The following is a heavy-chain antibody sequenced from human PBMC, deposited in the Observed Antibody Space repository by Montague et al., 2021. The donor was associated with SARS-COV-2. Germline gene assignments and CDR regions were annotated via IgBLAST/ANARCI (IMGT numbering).Heavy chain of an antibody. CDR3: ARLPLVSSWSRAAGYYYYGMDV. D-gene: IGHD6-13*01. CDR1: GGSLSGYY. J-gene: IGHJ6*02. CDR2: INHSANT. Sequence: SETLSLTCAVYGGSLSGYYWSWIRQPPEKGLEWIGEINHSANTKYNPSLKSPVTISIDTSKNQFSLRLSSVTAADTSAYYCARLPLVSSWSRAAGYYYYGMDVWGQGTRSPSP. V-gene: IGHV4-34*01.